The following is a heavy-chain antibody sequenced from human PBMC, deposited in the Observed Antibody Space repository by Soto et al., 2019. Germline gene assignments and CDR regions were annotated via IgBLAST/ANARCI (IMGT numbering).Heavy chain of an antibody. CDR3: ERDRVTMVFVVISDYYYGMDV. CDR2: IWYDGSNK. D-gene: IGHD3-10*01. V-gene: IGHV3-33*01. CDR1: GFTFSSYG. J-gene: IGHJ6*02. Sequence: GGSLRLSCAASGFTFSSYGMHWVRQAPGKGLEWVAVIWYDGSNKYYADSVKGRFTISRDNSKNTLYLQMNSLRAEDTAVYYCERDRVTMVFVVISDYYYGMDVWCQGITVTVS.